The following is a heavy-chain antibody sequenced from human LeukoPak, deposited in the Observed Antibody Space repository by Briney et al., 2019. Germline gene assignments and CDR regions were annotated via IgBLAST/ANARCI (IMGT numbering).Heavy chain of an antibody. CDR3: ARVIQVDYDFWSGYHAVDY. V-gene: IGHV3-20*04. Sequence: PGGYLRLSCAASGFTFDDYGMSWVRQAPGKGLEWVSGINWNGGSTGYADSVKGRFTISRDNAKNSLYLQMNSLRAEDTALYYCARVIQVDYDFWSGYHAVDYWGQGTLVTVSS. D-gene: IGHD3-3*01. CDR1: GFTFDDYG. CDR2: INWNGGST. J-gene: IGHJ4*02.